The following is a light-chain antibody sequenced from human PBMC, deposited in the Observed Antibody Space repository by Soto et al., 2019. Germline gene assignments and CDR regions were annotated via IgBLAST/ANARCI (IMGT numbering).Light chain of an antibody. CDR2: KAS. V-gene: IGKV1-5*03. CDR1: QSISSW. J-gene: IGKJ1*01. CDR3: QHYNSYSEA. Sequence: DIQLTQSPSSLSASVGDRVTMTCGASQSISSWLAWYQQKPGKPPNLLIYKASSLESGVPSRFSGSGSGTEFTLTISSLQPDDFATYYCQHYNSYSEAFGQGTKVDIK.